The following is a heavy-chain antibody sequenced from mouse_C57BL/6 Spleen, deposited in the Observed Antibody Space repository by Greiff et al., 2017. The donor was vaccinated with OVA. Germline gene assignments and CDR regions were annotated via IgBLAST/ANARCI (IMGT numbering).Heavy chain of an antibody. CDR1: GYTFTSYW. J-gene: IGHJ4*01. D-gene: IGHD3-1*01. Sequence: QVQLKQPGAELVKPGASVKVSCKASGYTFTSYWMHWVKQRPGQGLEWIGRIHPSDSDTNYTQKFKGKATLTLDKSSSTAYMQLSSLTSEDSAVYYCAITRDAMDYWGQGTSVTVSS. CDR2: IHPSDSDT. V-gene: IGHV1-74*01. CDR3: AITRDAMDY.